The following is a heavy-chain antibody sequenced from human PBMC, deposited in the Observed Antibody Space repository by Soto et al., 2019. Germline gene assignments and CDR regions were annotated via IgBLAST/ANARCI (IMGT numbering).Heavy chain of an antibody. CDR2: IYYSGST. V-gene: IGHV4-31*03. CDR3: ARDLDPNWFDP. D-gene: IGHD3-3*01. Sequence: SETLSLTCTVSGGSISSGGYYWSWIRQHPGKGLEWIGYIYYSGSTYYNPSLKSRVTISVDTSKNQFSLKLSSVTTADTAVYYCARDLDPNWFDPWGQGTLVNVSS. J-gene: IGHJ5*02. CDR1: GGSISSGGYY.